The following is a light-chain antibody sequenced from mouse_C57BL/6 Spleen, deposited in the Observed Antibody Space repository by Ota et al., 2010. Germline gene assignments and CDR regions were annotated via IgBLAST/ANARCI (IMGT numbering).Light chain of an antibody. CDR1: QSLLNSGNQKNY. CDR3: QQYYSYPFT. V-gene: IGKV8-28*01. CDR2: GAS. J-gene: IGKJ4*01. Sequence: DIVMTQSPSSLSVSAGEKVTMSCKSSQSLLNSGNQKNYLAWYQQKPGQPPKLLIYGASTRESGVPDRFTGSGSGTDFTLTISSVKAEDLAVYYCQQYYSYPFTFGSGTKLEIK.